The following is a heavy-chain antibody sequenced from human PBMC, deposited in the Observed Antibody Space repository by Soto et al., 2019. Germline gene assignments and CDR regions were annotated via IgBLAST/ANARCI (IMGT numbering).Heavy chain of an antibody. CDR2: IIPILGIA. J-gene: IGHJ5*02. V-gene: IGHV1-69*04. CDR3: ARDRCGYDVWYHVCYYGGKRDWFDP. CDR1: GGTFSSYT. D-gene: IGHD5-12*01. Sequence: GPSVNVSCKASGGTFSSYTISWVRQAPGQGLEWMGRIIPILGIANYAQKFQGRVTITADKSTSTAYMELSSLRSEDTAVYYCARDRCGYDVWYHVCYYGGKRDWFDPWGQGTLVSVSS.